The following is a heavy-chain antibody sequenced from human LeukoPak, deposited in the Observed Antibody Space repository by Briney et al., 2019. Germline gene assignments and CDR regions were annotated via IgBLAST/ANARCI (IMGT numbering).Heavy chain of an antibody. J-gene: IGHJ5*02. D-gene: IGHD6-19*01. V-gene: IGHV6-1*01. Sequence: SQTLSLTCAISGDSVSSNSAAWNWIRQSPSRGLEWLGRTYYRSKWYNDYAVSVKSRITINPDTSKNQFSLQLNSVTPEDTAVCYCARETLPQWLVRAGWFDPWGQGTLVTVSS. CDR3: ARETLPQWLVRAGWFDP. CDR1: GDSVSSNSAA. CDR2: TYYRSKWYN.